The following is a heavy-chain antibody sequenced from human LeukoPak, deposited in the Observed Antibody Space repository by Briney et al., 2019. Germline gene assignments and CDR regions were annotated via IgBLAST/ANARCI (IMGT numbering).Heavy chain of an antibody. V-gene: IGHV4-59*04. D-gene: IGHD2-21*02. CDR3: ARSPRRVTATIYFDY. CDR1: GGSISSYY. J-gene: IGHJ4*02. Sequence: SETLSLTCTVSGGSISSYYWSWIRQPPGKGLEWIGSIYHRGTTYYNPPLKSRVSMSVDTSKNQFSLKLTSVTAADTAVYYCARSPRRVTATIYFDYWGQGTLVTASS. CDR2: IYHRGTT.